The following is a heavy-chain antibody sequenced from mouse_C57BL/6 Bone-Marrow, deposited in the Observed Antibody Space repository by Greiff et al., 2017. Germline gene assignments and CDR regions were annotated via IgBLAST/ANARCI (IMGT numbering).Heavy chain of an antibody. D-gene: IGHD2-1*01. Sequence: DVMLVESGGDLVKPGGSLKLSCAASGFTFSSYGMSWVRQTPDKRLEWVATISSGGSYTYYPDSVKGRFTISRDNAKNTLYLQRSSLKSEDTAMYYCARLGNSAWFAYWGQGTLVTVSA. CDR3: ARLGNSAWFAY. J-gene: IGHJ3*01. V-gene: IGHV5-6*02. CDR1: GFTFSSYG. CDR2: ISSGGSYT.